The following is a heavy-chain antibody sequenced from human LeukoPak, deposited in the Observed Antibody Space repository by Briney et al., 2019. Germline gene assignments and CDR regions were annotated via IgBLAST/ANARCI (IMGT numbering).Heavy chain of an antibody. D-gene: IGHD3-22*01. CDR2: ISGSGGTT. Sequence: GGSLRLSCAASGFTFTAYAMAWVRQAPGKGLEWVSTISGSGGTTYSADSVKGRFTISRDNSKNILYLQVNSLRAGDTAVYYCAKDYYYDSSGYYYGDAFDIWGQGTMVTVSS. J-gene: IGHJ3*02. V-gene: IGHV3-23*01. CDR1: GFTFTAYA. CDR3: AKDYYYDSSGYYYGDAFDI.